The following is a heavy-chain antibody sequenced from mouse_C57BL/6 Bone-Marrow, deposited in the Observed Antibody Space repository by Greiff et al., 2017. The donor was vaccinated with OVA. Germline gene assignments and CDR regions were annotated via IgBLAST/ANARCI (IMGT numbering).Heavy chain of an antibody. Sequence: EVQLQQSGPELVKPGASVKISCKASGYTFTDYYMNWVKQSHGKSLEWIGDINPNNGGTSYNQKFKGKATLTVDKSSSTAYMELRSLTSEDSAAYYCARGWDRGYFDYWGQGTTLTVSS. V-gene: IGHV1-26*01. CDR3: ARGWDRGYFDY. CDR2: INPNNGGT. J-gene: IGHJ2*01. CDR1: GYTFTDYY. D-gene: IGHD4-1*01.